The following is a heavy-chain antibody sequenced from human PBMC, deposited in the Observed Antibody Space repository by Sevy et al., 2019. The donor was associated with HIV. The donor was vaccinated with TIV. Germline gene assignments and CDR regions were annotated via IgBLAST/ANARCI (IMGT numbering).Heavy chain of an antibody. J-gene: IGHJ4*02. D-gene: IGHD2-21*01. CDR1: GFSFSSYG. CDR2: IQYDGSNK. CDR3: VKEGGGEGGDH. Sequence: GGSLRLSCAASGFSFSSYGMHWVRQAPGKGLEWMSYIQYDGSNKNYADSVKGRFTISRDNSKNTLYLQMNSLRVEDTAVFYCVKEGGGEGGDHWGQGTLVTVSS. V-gene: IGHV3-30*02.